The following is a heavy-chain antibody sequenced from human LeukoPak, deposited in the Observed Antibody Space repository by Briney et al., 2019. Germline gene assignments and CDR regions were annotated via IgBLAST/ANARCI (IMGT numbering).Heavy chain of an antibody. CDR1: GFTFSSSW. D-gene: IGHD3-10*01. J-gene: IGHJ3*02. V-gene: IGHV3-7*03. CDR2: IKQVGSVK. Sequence: GSLRLSCAASGFTFSSSWMSWVRQAPGKGLGWVANIKQVGSVKYYVDSVKGRFTISRDNAKNSLYLQMNSLRAEDTAVYYCAASGSYYKGAFDIWGPGTMVTVSS. CDR3: AASGSYYKGAFDI.